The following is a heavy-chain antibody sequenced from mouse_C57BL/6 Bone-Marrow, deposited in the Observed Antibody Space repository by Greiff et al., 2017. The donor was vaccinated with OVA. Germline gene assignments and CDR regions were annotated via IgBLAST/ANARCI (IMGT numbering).Heavy chain of an antibody. J-gene: IGHJ3*01. CDR1: GFTFSDYG. V-gene: IGHV5-17*01. CDR2: ISSGSSTI. Sequence: VKLVESGGGLVKPGGSLKLSCAASGFTFSDYGMHWVRQAPEKGLEWVAYISSGSSTIYYADTVKGRFTISRDNAKNTLFLQMTSLRSEDTAMYYCAKDYYGSLAYWGQGTLVTVSA. CDR3: AKDYYGSLAY. D-gene: IGHD1-1*01.